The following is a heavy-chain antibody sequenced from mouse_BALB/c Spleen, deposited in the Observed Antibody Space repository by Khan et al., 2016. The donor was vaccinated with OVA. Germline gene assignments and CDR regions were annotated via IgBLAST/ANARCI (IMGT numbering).Heavy chain of an antibody. CDR3: ARWVAY. CDR1: GFSITSAYA. Sequence: VQLVESGPGLVKPSPSLYLTCTATGFSITSAYAWYWIRQFPGNKQEWRGYIHYSGGTSYLPTLKSQSSITRDTSNNQFFLQLNNVTTEDSATYYCARWVAYWGQGTLVTVS. CDR2: IHYSGGT. J-gene: IGHJ3*01. V-gene: IGHV3-2*02.